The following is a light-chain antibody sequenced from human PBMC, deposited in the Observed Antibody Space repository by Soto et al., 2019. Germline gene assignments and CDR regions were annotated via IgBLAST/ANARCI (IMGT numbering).Light chain of an antibody. V-gene: IGKV3-15*01. CDR1: QSVGSN. CDR3: QQYNYWRT. Sequence: EIVMTQSPATLSVSPGERATLSCRASQSVGSNLAWYQQRPGQAPSLLMYGASTRATGIPARFSGSGSGTEFTLTISSLQSEDFAVYYCQQYNYWRTFGQGTKVDIK. CDR2: GAS. J-gene: IGKJ1*01.